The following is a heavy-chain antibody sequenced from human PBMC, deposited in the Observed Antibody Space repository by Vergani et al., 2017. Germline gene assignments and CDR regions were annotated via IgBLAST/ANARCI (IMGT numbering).Heavy chain of an antibody. J-gene: IGHJ4*02. D-gene: IGHD3-10*01. V-gene: IGHV3-30-3*01. Sequence: QVQLVESGGGVVQPGRSLRLSCAASGFTFSSYAMHWVRQAPGKGLEWVAVISDDGTNKYYADSVKGRITSSRDNSKNTLYLQINSLRAEDTAVYYCAKGHITMVRGVPFDYWGQGTLVTVSS. CDR1: GFTFSSYA. CDR3: AKGHITMVRGVPFDY. CDR2: ISDDGTNK.